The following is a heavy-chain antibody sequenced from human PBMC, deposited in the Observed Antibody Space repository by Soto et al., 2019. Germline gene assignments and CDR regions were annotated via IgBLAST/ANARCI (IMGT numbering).Heavy chain of an antibody. V-gene: IGHV3-64D*06. CDR3: VKSRGGNNFDFFD. D-gene: IGHD5-12*01. Sequence: PGGSLRLSCSASGFTFSSYAMHWVRQAPGKGLEYVSGIRGNGDPPFYADSVKGRFIISRDNSKNTLFLQMSSLSADDTAVYYCVKSRGGNNFDFFDWGQRAPVTVPQ. J-gene: IGHJ4*02. CDR2: IRGNGDPP. CDR1: GFTFSSYA.